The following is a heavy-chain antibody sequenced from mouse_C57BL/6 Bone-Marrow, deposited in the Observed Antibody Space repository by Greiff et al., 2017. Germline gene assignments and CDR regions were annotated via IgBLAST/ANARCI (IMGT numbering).Heavy chain of an antibody. V-gene: IGHV1-55*01. CDR3: ARERVYDGLIDY. J-gene: IGHJ2*01. D-gene: IGHD2-3*01. CDR1: GYTFTSYW. CDR2: IYPGSGST. Sequence: VQLQQPGAELVKPGASVKMSCKASGYTFTSYWITWVKQRPGQGLEWIGDIYPGSGSTNYNEKFKSKATLTVDTSSSTAYMQLSSLTSADSAVYYCARERVYDGLIDYWGQGTTLTVSS.